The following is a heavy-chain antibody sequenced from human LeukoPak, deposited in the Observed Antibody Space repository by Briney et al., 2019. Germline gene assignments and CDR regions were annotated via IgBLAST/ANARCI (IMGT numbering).Heavy chain of an antibody. CDR1: GFTFSSNA. D-gene: IGHD3-3*01. Sequence: GGSLRLSRAASGFTFSSNAMSWVRQAPGKGLEWVSGISGSSGSTYYADSVKGRFTISRDNSKNTLYLQMNSLRAEDTAVYYCAKDLNYDFWSGYYGYFDYWGQGTLVTVSS. CDR3: AKDLNYDFWSGYYGYFDY. J-gene: IGHJ4*02. V-gene: IGHV3-23*01. CDR2: ISGSSGST.